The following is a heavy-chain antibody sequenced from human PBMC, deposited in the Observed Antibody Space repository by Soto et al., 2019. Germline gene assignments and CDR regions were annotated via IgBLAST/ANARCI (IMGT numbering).Heavy chain of an antibody. CDR1: GGSISSGGYS. CDR3: ARMEGARYFDY. Sequence: SETLSLTCAVSGGSISSGGYSWSWIRQPPGKGLEWIGYIYYSGSTNYNPSLKSRVTISVDTSKNQFSLKLSSVTAADTAVYYCARMEGARYFDYWGQGTLVTVSS. CDR2: IYYSGST. J-gene: IGHJ4*02. D-gene: IGHD1-26*01. V-gene: IGHV4-61*08.